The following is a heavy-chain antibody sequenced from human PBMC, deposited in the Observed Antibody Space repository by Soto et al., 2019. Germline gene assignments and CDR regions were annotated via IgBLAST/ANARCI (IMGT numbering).Heavy chain of an antibody. J-gene: IGHJ6*03. CDR1: GGSISSYY. CDR3: ARGVPQQWLAWYYYMDV. V-gene: IGHV4-59*01. Sequence: SETLSLTCTVSGGSISSYYWSWIRQPPGKGLEWIGYIYYSGSTNYNPSLESRVTISVDTSKNQFSLKLSSVTAADTAVYYCARGVPQQWLAWYYYMDVWGKGTTVTVAS. CDR2: IYYSGST. D-gene: IGHD6-19*01.